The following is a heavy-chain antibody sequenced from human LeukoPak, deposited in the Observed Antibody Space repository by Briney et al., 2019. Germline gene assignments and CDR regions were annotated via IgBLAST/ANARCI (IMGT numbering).Heavy chain of an antibody. CDR3: ARDPSYGDYALSDY. J-gene: IGHJ4*02. V-gene: IGHV3-48*01. D-gene: IGHD4-17*01. CDR1: GFTFSSYS. CDR2: ISNSGSTI. Sequence: GGPLRLSCAASGFTFSSYSMNWVRQAPGKGLEWVSYISNSGSTIYSADPVKGRFTISRDNAKNSLYLQMNSLRAEDTAVYYCARDPSYGDYALSDYWGQGTLVTVSS.